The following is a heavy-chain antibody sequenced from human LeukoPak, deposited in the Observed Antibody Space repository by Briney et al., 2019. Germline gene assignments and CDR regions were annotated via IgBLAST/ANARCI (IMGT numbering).Heavy chain of an antibody. V-gene: IGHV3-7*01. CDR2: IKQDGSEK. D-gene: IGHD6-6*01. CDR3: AREYSSSSSDRPPALYYYMDV. CDR1: GFTFSSYW. J-gene: IGHJ6*03. Sequence: PGGSLRLSCAASGFTFSSYWMSWVRQAPGKGLEWVANIKQDGSEKYYVDSVKGRFTISRDNAKNSLYLQMNSLRAEDTAVYYCAREYSSSSSDRPPALYYYMDVWGKGTTVTVSS.